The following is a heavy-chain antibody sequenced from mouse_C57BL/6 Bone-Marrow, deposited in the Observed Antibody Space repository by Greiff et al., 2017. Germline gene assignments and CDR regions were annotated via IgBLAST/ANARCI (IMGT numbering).Heavy chain of an antibody. CDR2: IDPSDSET. Sequence: VQLQQPGAELVRPGSSVKLSCKASGYTFTSYWMHWVKQRPIQGLEWIGNIDPSDSETHYNQKFKDKATLTVDKSSSTAYMQLSSLTSEDSAVYYCARPYDGYSYYYAMDYWGQGTSVTVSS. CDR1: GYTFTSYW. J-gene: IGHJ4*01. V-gene: IGHV1-52*01. D-gene: IGHD2-3*01. CDR3: ARPYDGYSYYYAMDY.